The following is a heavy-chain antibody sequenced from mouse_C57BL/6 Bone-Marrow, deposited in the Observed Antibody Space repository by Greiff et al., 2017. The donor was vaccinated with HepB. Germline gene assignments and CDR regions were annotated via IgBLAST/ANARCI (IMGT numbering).Heavy chain of an antibody. V-gene: IGHV3-6*01. J-gene: IGHJ1*03. D-gene: IGHD1-1*01. CDR3: ARETTVVANWYFDV. CDR2: ISYDGSN. CDR1: GYSITSGYY. Sequence: EVQRVESGPGLVKPSQSLSLTCSVTGYSITSGYYWNWIRQFPGNKLEWMGYISYDGSNNYNPSLKNRISITRDTSKNQFFLKLNSVTTEDTATYYCARETTVVANWYFDVWGTGTTVTVSS.